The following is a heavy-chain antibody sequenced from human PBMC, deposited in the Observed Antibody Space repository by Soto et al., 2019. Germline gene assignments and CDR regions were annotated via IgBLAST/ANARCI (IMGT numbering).Heavy chain of an antibody. Sequence: QVQLVQSGYEVKEPGASVTVSCKASGYTFNNYGITWVRQAPGQGLEWIGWISAYNGNANYAQKFQGRVTLTRDTSTSTAYLELRSLRSDDTAVYYCARGTRRFGELFEDFDIWGQGTMVPVSS. CDR1: GYTFNNYG. D-gene: IGHD3-10*01. V-gene: IGHV1-18*01. CDR2: ISAYNGNA. CDR3: ARGTRRFGELFEDFDI. J-gene: IGHJ3*02.